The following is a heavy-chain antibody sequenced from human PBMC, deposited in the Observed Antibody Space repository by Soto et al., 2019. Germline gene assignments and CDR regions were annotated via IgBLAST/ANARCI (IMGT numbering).Heavy chain of an antibody. V-gene: IGHV4-31*03. CDR2: IYYSGST. CDR3: ARSGYSYVPTPLLY. Sequence: QVQLQESGPGLVKPSQTLSLTCTVSGGSISSGGYYWSWIRQHPGKGLEWIGYIYYSGSTYYNPSLQSRVTIPGDTSKNQCSLKLSSVTAADTAVYYCARSGYSYVPTPLLYWGQGTLVTVSS. J-gene: IGHJ4*02. D-gene: IGHD5-18*01. CDR1: GGSISSGGYY.